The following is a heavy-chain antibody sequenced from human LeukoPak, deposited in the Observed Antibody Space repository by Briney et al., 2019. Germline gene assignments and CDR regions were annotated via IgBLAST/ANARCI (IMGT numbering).Heavy chain of an antibody. J-gene: IGHJ5*01. D-gene: IGHD3-10*01. V-gene: IGHV4-38-2*02. CDR1: GYSISRGYY. CDR2: VHHTGST. Sequence: PSETLSLTCNVSGYSISRGYYWGWLRPPPGKGLEWIGSVHHTGSTYYTPSLRSRVSISVDKSTNHISLEVTSVTAADTAVYYCARDWGFGDSEDWCDSWSQGSLATVSS. CDR3: ARDWGFGDSEDWCDS.